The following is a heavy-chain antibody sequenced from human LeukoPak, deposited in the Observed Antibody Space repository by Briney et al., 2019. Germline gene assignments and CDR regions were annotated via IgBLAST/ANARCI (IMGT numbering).Heavy chain of an antibody. J-gene: IGHJ5*02. CDR1: GGSICSSNW. D-gene: IGHD2-15*01. CDR3: ARHCSGGSCYPYNWFDP. Sequence: SETLSLTCAVCGGSICSSNWWSWVRQPPGKGVEWIGEIYHSGSTNYNPSLKSRVTISVDKSKNQFSLKLSSVTAADTAVYYCARHCSGGSCYPYNWFDPWGQGTLVTVSS. CDR2: IYHSGST. V-gene: IGHV4-4*02.